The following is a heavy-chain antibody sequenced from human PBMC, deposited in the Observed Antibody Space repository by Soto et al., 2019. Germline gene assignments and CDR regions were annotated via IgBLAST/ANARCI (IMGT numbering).Heavy chain of an antibody. CDR3: AGGRGHVNNWFDP. J-gene: IGHJ5*02. Sequence: QVQLQESGPGLVKPSETLSLTCTVSGGSVSSPTYYWSWIRQPPGKGLEWIGYMYYSGSTNYNPSLNSLATKSLDTVKNQFIMRLSYVTAAVKAFYYGAGGRGHVNNWFDPWGQGTLVTVSS. CDR2: MYYSGST. D-gene: IGHD3-10*01. V-gene: IGHV4-61*01. CDR1: GGSVSSPTYY.